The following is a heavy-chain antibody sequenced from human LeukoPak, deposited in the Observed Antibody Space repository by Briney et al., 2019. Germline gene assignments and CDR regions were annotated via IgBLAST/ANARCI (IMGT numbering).Heavy chain of an antibody. CDR1: GSSFTSYW. V-gene: IGHV5-51*01. J-gene: IGHJ3*02. CDR3: ARPIGDILTGTPYAFDI. CDR2: IYPGDSDT. D-gene: IGHD3-9*01. Sequence: GESLQISCQGSGSSFTSYWIGWVRQVPGKGLEWMGIIYPGDSDTRYSPSFQGQVTISADKSISTAYLQWSSLKASDTAMYYCARPIGDILTGTPYAFDIWGQGTMVTVSS.